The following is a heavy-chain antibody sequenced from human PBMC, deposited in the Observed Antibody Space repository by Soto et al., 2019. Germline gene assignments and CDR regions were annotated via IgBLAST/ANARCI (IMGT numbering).Heavy chain of an antibody. CDR3: ARVGAAAGTGTYYYYGMEV. CDR1: GGTFSSYA. CDR2: IIPIFGTA. J-gene: IGHJ6*02. V-gene: IGHV1-69*13. Sequence: ASVKVSCKASGGTFSSYAISWVRQAPGQGLEWMGGIIPIFGTANYAQKFQGRVTITADESTSTAYMELSSLRSEDTAGYYCARVGAAAGTGTYYYYGMEVWGQGPTVTVSS. D-gene: IGHD6-13*01.